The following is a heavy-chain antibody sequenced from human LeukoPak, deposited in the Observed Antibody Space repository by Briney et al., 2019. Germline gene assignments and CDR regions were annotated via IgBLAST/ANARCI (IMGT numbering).Heavy chain of an antibody. Sequence: GASVKVSCKASGYTFTSYDINWVRQATGQGLEWMGWMNPNSGNTGYAQKFQGRVTMTRNTSISTAYMELSSLRSEDTAVYYCALTQSYDSSGYYKGNNWFDPWGQGTLVTVSS. V-gene: IGHV1-8*01. CDR1: GYTFTSYD. J-gene: IGHJ5*02. CDR2: MNPNSGNT. CDR3: ALTQSYDSSGYYKGNNWFDP. D-gene: IGHD3-22*01.